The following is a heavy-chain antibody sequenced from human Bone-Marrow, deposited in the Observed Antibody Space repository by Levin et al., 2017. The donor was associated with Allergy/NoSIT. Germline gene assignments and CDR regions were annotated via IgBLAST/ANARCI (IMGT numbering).Heavy chain of an antibody. J-gene: IGHJ5*02. Sequence: GGSLRLSCAASGFTFSSYAMHWVRQAPGKGLEWVAVISYDGSNKYYADSVKGRFTISRDNSKNTLYLQMNSLRAEDTAVYYCARGPSNVVPAANWFDPWGQGTLVTVSS. CDR1: GFTFSSYA. V-gene: IGHV3-30-3*01. D-gene: IGHD2-2*01. CDR2: ISYDGSNK. CDR3: ARGPSNVVPAANWFDP.